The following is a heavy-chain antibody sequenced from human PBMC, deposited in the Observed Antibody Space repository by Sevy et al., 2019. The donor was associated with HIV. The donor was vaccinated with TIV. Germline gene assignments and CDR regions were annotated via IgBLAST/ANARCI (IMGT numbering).Heavy chain of an antibody. J-gene: IGHJ6*02. CDR2: IKSKTDGGTT. CDR3: TTDFSGIDIVVVPAAMPYYYYGMDV. V-gene: IGHV3-15*01. D-gene: IGHD2-2*01. Sequence: GGSLRLSCAASGFTFSNAWMSWVRQAPGKGLEWVGRIKSKTDGGTTDYAAPVKGRVTISRDDSKNTMYLQMNSLKTEDKAVYYCTTDFSGIDIVVVPAAMPYYYYGMDVWGQGTTVTVSS. CDR1: GFTFSNAW.